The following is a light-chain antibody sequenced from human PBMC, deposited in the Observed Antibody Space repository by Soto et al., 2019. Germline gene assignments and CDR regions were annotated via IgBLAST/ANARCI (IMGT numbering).Light chain of an antibody. J-gene: IGKJ1*01. CDR1: QNIGDW. CDR2: DAS. CDR3: QQYDIYPWT. Sequence: GDTVTVTCRASQNIGDWLAWYQHKPGTAPNLLIYDASNLEDGVPSRFSAGGSGTEFTLSISSLQPDDFATYYCQQYDIYPWTFGQGTKVEV. V-gene: IGKV1-5*01.